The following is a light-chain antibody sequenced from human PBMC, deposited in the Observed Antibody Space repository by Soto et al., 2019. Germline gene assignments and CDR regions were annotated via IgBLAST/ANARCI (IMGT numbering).Light chain of an antibody. V-gene: IGLV2-14*01. Sequence: QSALTQPASVSGSPGQSITLLCTGTSSDFGIYNSVSWYQQHPGKAPKLMIHDVTNRPAGVSNRFAGSTSGTTASLTISGLQAEDEADYYSSSYTSRSSYVFGTGTKVTVL. CDR3: SSYTSRSSYV. J-gene: IGLJ1*01. CDR2: DVT. CDR1: SSDFGIYNS.